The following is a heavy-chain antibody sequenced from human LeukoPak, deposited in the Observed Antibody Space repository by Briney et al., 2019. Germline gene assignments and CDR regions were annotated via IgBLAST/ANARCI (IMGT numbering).Heavy chain of an antibody. V-gene: IGHV3-23*01. CDR2: IFGSGGSP. Sequence: GGSLRLSCEASGFTFGSFAMYWVRQAPGKGLEWIAGIFGSGGSPHYADSVRGRFTISRDNFQNTVYLQINSLRAEDTAVYYCGKTTAGYSSGQKPAWPVDYWGPGTLVTVSS. CDR3: GKTTAGYSSGQKPAWPVDY. J-gene: IGHJ4*02. CDR1: GFTFGSFA. D-gene: IGHD5-18*01.